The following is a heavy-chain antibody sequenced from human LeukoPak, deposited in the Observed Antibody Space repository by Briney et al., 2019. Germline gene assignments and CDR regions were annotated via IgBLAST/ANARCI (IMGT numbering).Heavy chain of an antibody. CDR1: GFTFSTYS. Sequence: GGSLRLSCAASGFTFSTYSMNWVRQAPGKGLEWISSIGSSGSYIYYADSLKGRFTISRDNAKNSLYLQMNSLRAEDTAVYYCARAYSSDWPLDFWGQGTLVTVSS. CDR2: IGSSGSYI. J-gene: IGHJ4*02. CDR3: ARAYSSDWPLDF. V-gene: IGHV3-21*01. D-gene: IGHD6-19*01.